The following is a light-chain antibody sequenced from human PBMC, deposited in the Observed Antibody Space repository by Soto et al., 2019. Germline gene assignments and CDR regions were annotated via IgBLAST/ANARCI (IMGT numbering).Light chain of an antibody. CDR1: SSNIGAGYD. V-gene: IGLV1-40*01. CDR2: GNS. Sequence: QSVLTQPPSVSGAPGQRVTLSCTGSSSNIGAGYDVHWYQQLPGTAPKLVIYGNSNRPSGVPERFSGSKSGTSASLAITGLQAEDEADYYCQSYDSSLSGYVFGTGTKVNVL. CDR3: QSYDSSLSGYV. J-gene: IGLJ1*01.